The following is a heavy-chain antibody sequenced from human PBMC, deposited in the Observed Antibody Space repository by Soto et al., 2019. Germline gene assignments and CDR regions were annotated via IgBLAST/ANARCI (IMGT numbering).Heavy chain of an antibody. CDR1: GCIFSDLV. J-gene: IGHJ5*02. D-gene: IGHD1-1*01. Sequence: EVQLVESGGGLVQPGGSLKLSCAASGCIFSDLVMHWVRQASCKGLEWVGRIRMKVENYATIYAASVKGRFIISRDDSKNTAYLQMNSLKTEDTAMYYCARQGKGTSWFDPWGQETLVIVSS. V-gene: IGHV3-73*01. CDR2: IRMKVENYAT. CDR3: ARQGKGTSWFDP.